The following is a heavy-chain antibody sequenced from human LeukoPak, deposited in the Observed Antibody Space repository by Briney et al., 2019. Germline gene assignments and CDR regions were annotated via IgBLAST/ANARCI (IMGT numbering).Heavy chain of an antibody. D-gene: IGHD6-13*01. J-gene: IGHJ5*02. V-gene: IGHV4-34*01. Sequence: SETLSLTCAVYGGSFSGYYWSWIRQPPGKGLEWIGEINHSGSTNYNPSLKSRVTISVDTSKNQFSLKLSSVTAADTAVYYCAGAAAGGYNWFDPWGQGTLVTVSS. CDR1: GGSFSGYY. CDR3: AGAAAGGYNWFDP. CDR2: INHSGST.